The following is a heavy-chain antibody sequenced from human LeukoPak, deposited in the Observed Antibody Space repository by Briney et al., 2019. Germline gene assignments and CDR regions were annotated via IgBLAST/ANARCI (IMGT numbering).Heavy chain of an antibody. J-gene: IGHJ5*02. CDR1: GFTFSSYA. D-gene: IGHD2-2*01. Sequence: GRSLRLSCAASGFTFSSYAMHWVRQAPGKGLEWVAVISYDGSNKYYADSVKGRFTISRDNSKNTLYLQMNSLRAEDTAVYSCARDRYCSSTSCYNWFDPWGQGTLVTVSS. CDR3: ARDRYCSSTSCYNWFDP. V-gene: IGHV3-30-3*01. CDR2: ISYDGSNK.